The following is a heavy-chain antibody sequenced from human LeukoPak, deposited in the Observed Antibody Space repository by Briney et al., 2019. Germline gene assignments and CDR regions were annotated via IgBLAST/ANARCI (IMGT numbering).Heavy chain of an antibody. D-gene: IGHD1-7*01. CDR2: IASAGDT. CDR1: GFTFSTYD. CDR3: ARGGELGFDT. V-gene: IGHV3-13*01. J-gene: IGHJ5*02. Sequence: GGSLRLSCAASGFTFSTYDMRWVRQAIGKGLEWVPGIASAGDTFYSGSVKGRFTISRENAKKSSYLQMNSLRAGDTAVYYCARGGELGFDTWGQGTLVTVSS.